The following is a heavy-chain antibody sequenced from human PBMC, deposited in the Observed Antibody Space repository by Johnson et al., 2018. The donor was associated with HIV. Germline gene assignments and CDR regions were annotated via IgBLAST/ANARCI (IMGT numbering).Heavy chain of an antibody. CDR1: AFIFDDYG. J-gene: IGHJ3*02. Sequence: VQLVESGGGVVRPGGSLRLSCAASAFIFDDYGMSWVRQAPGKGLEWVSGINWNGGSTGYADSVKGRFTISRENAKNSLYLQMNSLRAEDTALYYCARGRYCTNGVGYSGAFVIWGQGTMVTVSS. D-gene: IGHD2-8*01. CDR2: INWNGGST. V-gene: IGHV3-20*04. CDR3: ARGRYCTNGVGYSGAFVI.